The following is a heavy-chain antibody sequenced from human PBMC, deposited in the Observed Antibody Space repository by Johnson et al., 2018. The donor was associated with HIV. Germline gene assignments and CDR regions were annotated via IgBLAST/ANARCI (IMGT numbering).Heavy chain of an antibody. CDR2: ISSNSDST. J-gene: IGHJ3*01. CDR1: GFSFSSYL. Sequence: VQLVESGGGVVQPGGSLRLSCAASGFSFSSYLMDWVRQAPGKGLAYVAGISSNSDSTYYADSVKGRFTISRDNSKNTLYLQLGSLRDDDTAGYYCVRRQYISTWQDAFDVWGQGTTVTVSS. V-gene: IGHV3-64*07. CDR3: VRRQYISTWQDAFDV. D-gene: IGHD6-13*01.